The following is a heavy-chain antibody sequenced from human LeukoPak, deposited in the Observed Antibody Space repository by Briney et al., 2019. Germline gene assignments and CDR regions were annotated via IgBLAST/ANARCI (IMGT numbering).Heavy chain of an antibody. Sequence: ASVKVSCKASGYTFTSYGISWVRQAPGQGLEWMGWISAYNGNTNYAQKLQGRVTMTTDTSTSTAYMELRSLRSDDTAVYYCARDYSGYDRLPLYYFDYWGQGTLVTVSS. CDR3: ARDYSGYDRLPLYYFDY. D-gene: IGHD5-12*01. CDR2: ISAYNGNT. CDR1: GYTFTSYG. J-gene: IGHJ4*02. V-gene: IGHV1-18*01.